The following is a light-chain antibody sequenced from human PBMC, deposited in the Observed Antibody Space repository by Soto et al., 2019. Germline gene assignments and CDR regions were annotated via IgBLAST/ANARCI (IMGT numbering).Light chain of an antibody. CDR1: QGIGDT. J-gene: IGKJ4*01. CDR2: DTS. Sequence: LRQSPATLSLSPGEGATLSWKASQGIGDTLAWYQHKPGQTPRLLLYDTSTRATGVPTRFSGSRSGAEFTLTINSLQPDDFANYYCQQYSSYPSLTFGGGTKVDIK. V-gene: IGKV3-15*01. CDR3: QQYSSYPSLT.